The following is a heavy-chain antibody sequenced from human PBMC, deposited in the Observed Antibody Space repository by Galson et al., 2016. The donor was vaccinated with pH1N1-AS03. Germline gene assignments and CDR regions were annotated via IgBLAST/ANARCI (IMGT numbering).Heavy chain of an antibody. J-gene: IGHJ4*02. CDR1: GFTFSSYA. Sequence: SLRLSCAASGFTFSSYAMSWVRQAPGKGLEWVSAIAGGGVTTYYADSVKGRFTISRANSKNTLYLRINSLRAEDTAIYYCAKLSLGYCAYWGQGTLVTVSS. CDR3: AKLSLGYCAY. CDR2: IAGGGVTT. D-gene: IGHD2-15*01. V-gene: IGHV3-23*01.